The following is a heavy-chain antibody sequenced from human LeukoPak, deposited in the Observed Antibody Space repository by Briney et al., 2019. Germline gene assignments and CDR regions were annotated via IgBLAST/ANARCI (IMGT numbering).Heavy chain of an antibody. CDR2: ISYDGSNK. CDR1: GFTFSSYA. Sequence: GGSLRLSCAASGFTFSSYAMHWVRQAPGKGLEWVAVISYDGSNKYYADSVKGRFTISRDNSKNTLYLQMNSLRAEDTAVYYCARGSDYVAYYYYGMDVWGQGTTVTVSS. V-gene: IGHV3-30-3*01. J-gene: IGHJ6*02. CDR3: ARGSDYVAYYYYGMDV. D-gene: IGHD4-17*01.